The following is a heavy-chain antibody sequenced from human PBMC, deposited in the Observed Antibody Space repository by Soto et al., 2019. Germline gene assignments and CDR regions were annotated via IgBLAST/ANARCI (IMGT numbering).Heavy chain of an antibody. CDR1: GFRLSTSGVG. D-gene: IGHD6-6*01. Sequence: XGPTRVNPTQTLTLTCSFAGFRLSTSGVGVGWIRQSPGKALEWLALIYWSGDEHYRPSLKSRLSIIKDTSKNHVVLIMTDMDPVDTATYYCARGLATLPVFAFDIWGQGTMVTVSS. J-gene: IGHJ3*02. CDR3: ARGLATLPVFAFDI. V-gene: IGHV2-5*01. CDR2: IYWSGDE.